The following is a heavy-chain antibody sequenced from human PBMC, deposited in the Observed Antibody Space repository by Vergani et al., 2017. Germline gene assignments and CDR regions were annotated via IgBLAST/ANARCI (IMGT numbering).Heavy chain of an antibody. CDR3: TRHVPCGDGACLHFDH. CDR2: IYPGDSEV. Sequence: EKQLVQSGSETKKPGESLKISCQAFGYISSNFWIGWVRQRPGRGLEWMGIIYPGDSEVKSNPTFRGQVIFSVDTSVNTAYLQWRSLQASDTAIYYCTRHVPCGDGACLHFDHWGQGTQVTASS. J-gene: IGHJ4*02. D-gene: IGHD2-21*01. V-gene: IGHV5-51*01. CDR1: GYISSNFW.